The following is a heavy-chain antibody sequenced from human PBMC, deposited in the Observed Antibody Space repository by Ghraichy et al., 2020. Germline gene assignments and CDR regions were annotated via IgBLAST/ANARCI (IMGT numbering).Heavy chain of an antibody. J-gene: IGHJ4*01. V-gene: IGHV1-2*02. D-gene: IGHD6-13*01. CDR2: INPNSGGT. CDR3: ARIQGYIAAGTDFDY. Sequence: ASVKVSCKASGYSFTGYYMHWVRQAPGQGLEWMGWINPNSGGTNYAQKFQGRVTMTRDTSISTAYMELSRLRSDDTAVYYCARIQGYIAAGTDFDYWGHGTLVTVSS. CDR1: GYSFTGYY.